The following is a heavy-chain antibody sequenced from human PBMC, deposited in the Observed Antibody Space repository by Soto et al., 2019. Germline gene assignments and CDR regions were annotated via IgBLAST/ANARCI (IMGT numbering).Heavy chain of an antibody. D-gene: IGHD4-17*01. Sequence: EVQLVASGGVLVKPGESLRLSCAGSGLSFSDVKMTWVRQLPGKGLEWVGRIQTKTGGGTADYPATVRGRYTISRDDSKNTLYLQWNSLKTEDTAVYYCATDYGWAFQIWGQGTTVTVSS. V-gene: IGHV3-15*01. CDR2: IQTKTGGGTA. CDR1: GLSFSDVK. CDR3: ATDYGWAFQI. J-gene: IGHJ3*01.